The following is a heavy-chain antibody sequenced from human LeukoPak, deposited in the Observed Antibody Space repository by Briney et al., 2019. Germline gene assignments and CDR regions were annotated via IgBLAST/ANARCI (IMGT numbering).Heavy chain of an antibody. CDR2: IDDDWAGT. V-gene: IGHV3-74*01. J-gene: IGHJ5*02. CDR3: ARSASGYDA. D-gene: IGHD5-12*01. Sequence: GGSLRLSCAASGFPFSGYWMHWVRQAPGKGLVWVSRIDDDWAGTTYADSVKGRFTISRDNAKNTLYLQMNSLRVEDTAVYYCARSASGYDAWGQGTLVTVSS. CDR1: GFPFSGYW.